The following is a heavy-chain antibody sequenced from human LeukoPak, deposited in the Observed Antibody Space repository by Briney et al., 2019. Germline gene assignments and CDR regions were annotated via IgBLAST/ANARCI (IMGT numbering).Heavy chain of an antibody. CDR3: ATNRQIMILGVVIMPAFDI. Sequence: GASVKVSCKVSGYTLTQLSVHWVRQAPGKGLEWMGGFDVGDGEIIYAQKFQGRVTMTEDKSTDTAYMELSSLRSEDTAVYYCATNRQIMILGVVIMPAFDIWGQGTMVTVSS. J-gene: IGHJ3*02. D-gene: IGHD3-3*01. CDR2: FDVGDGEI. V-gene: IGHV1-24*01. CDR1: GYTLTQLS.